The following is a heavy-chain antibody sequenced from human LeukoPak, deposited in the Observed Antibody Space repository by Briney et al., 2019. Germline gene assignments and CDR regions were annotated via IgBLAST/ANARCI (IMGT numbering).Heavy chain of an antibody. CDR3: ISMSYSSSWDY. CDR1: GFTFSNFV. D-gene: IGHD6-13*01. CDR2: ISGSGGTP. V-gene: IGHV3-23*01. J-gene: IGHJ4*02. Sequence: GGALRLSCAASGFTFSNFVMSWVRQAPGKGLEWVSGISGSGGTPYYADSVKGRFTISRDNSKNTLYLQMNSLRAEDTAVYYCISMSYSSSWDYWGQGTLVTVSS.